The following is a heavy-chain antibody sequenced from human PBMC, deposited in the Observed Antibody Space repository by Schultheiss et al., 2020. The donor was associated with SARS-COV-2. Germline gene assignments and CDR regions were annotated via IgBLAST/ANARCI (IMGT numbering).Heavy chain of an antibody. CDR2: INHSGST. CDR3: ATLITGAADY. D-gene: IGHD1-20*01. J-gene: IGHJ4*02. V-gene: IGHV4-34*01. Sequence: SETLSLTCAVYGGSFSGYYWSWIRQPPGKGLEWIGEINHSGSTNYNPSLKSRVTISVDTSKNQFSLKLSSVTAADTAVYYCATLITGAADYWGQGTLVTVSS. CDR1: GGSFSGYY.